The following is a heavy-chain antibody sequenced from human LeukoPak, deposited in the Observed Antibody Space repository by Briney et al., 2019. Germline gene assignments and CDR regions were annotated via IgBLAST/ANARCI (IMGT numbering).Heavy chain of an antibody. CDR1: GGTFSSSA. J-gene: IGHJ4*02. D-gene: IGHD6-6*01. CDR3: ARKQLVPPQYYFDY. V-gene: IGHV1-69*06. CDR2: IIPIFGTA. Sequence: ASVKVSCKASGGTFSSSAISWVRQAPGQGLEWMGGIIPIFGTANYAQKFQGRVTITADKSTSTAYMELSSLRSEDTAVYYCARKQLVPPQYYFDYWGQGTLVTVSS.